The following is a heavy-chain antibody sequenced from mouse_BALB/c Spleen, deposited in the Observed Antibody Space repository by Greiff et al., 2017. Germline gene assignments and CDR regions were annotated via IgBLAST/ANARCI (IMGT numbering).Heavy chain of an antibody. V-gene: IGHV1-80*01. CDR2: IYPGDGDT. J-gene: IGHJ3*01. Sequence: VKLMESGAELVRPGSSVKISCKASGYAFSSYWMNWVKQRPGQGLEWIGQIYPGDGDTNYNGKFKGKATLTADKSSSTAYMQLSSLTSEDSAVYFCARSGDRGFAYWGQGTLVTVSA. D-gene: IGHD3-1*01. CDR1: GYAFSSYW. CDR3: ARSGDRGFAY.